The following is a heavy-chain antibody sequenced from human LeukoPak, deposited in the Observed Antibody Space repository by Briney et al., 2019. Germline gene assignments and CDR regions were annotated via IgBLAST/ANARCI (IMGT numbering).Heavy chain of an antibody. CDR2: INQDGSGK. J-gene: IGHJ1*01. Sequence: PGGSLRLSCATSGFIFSRHWMSWVRQAPGKGLEWVANINQDGSGKYYVDSVKGRFTISRDNAKNSLYLQMNSLRSEDTAIYYCAEGTTGWGQGTLVTVSS. V-gene: IGHV3-7*01. D-gene: IGHD1-1*01. CDR1: GFIFSRHW. CDR3: AEGTTG.